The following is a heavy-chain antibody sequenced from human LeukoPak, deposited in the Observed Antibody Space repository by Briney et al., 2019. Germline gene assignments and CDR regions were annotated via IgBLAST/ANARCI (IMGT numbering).Heavy chain of an antibody. Sequence: SETLSLTCAVSGGSISSSKWWSWVRQPPGKGLEWIGYIYYSGSTYYNPSLKSRVTISVDTSKNQFSLKLSSVTAADTAVYYCARDQMPPFSGKGRGWFDPWGQGTLVTVSS. J-gene: IGHJ5*02. CDR2: IYYSGST. D-gene: IGHD2-2*01. V-gene: IGHV4-4*02. CDR3: ARDQMPPFSGKGRGWFDP. CDR1: GGSISSSKW.